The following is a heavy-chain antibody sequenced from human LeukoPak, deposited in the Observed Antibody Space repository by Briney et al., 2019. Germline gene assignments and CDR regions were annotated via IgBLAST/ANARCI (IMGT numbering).Heavy chain of an antibody. CDR1: GGSVSSGSYY. Sequence: SETLSLTCTVSGGSVSSGSYYWSWIRQPPGKGLEWIGYIYYSGSTNYNPSLKSRVTISVDTSKNQFSLKLSSVTAADTAVYYCARGILGLIPIDYWGQGTLVTVSS. D-gene: IGHD1-26*01. CDR3: ARGILGLIPIDY. CDR2: IYYSGST. V-gene: IGHV4-61*01. J-gene: IGHJ4*02.